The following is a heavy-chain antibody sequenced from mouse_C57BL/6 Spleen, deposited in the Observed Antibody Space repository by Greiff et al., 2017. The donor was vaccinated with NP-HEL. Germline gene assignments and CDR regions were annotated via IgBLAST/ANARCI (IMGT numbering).Heavy chain of an antibody. CDR2: IYPGSGNT. CDR3: ARDYGSPYYYAMDY. V-gene: IGHV1-66*01. D-gene: IGHD1-1*01. CDR1: GYSFTSYY. J-gene: IGHJ4*01. Sequence: QVQLQQSGPELVKPGASVKISCKASGYSFTSYYIHWVKQRPGQGLEWIGWIYPGSGNTKYNEKFKGKATLTADTSSSTAYMQLSSLTSEDSAVYYCARDYGSPYYYAMDYWGQGTSVTVSS.